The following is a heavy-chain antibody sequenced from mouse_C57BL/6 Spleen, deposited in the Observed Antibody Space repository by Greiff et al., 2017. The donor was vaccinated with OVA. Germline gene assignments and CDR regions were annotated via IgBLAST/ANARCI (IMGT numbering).Heavy chain of an antibody. D-gene: IGHD1-1*01. CDR3: ASPVYYGSSSFAY. CDR2: INPNNGGT. V-gene: IGHV1-22*01. Sequence: VQLQQSGPELVKPGASVKMSCKASGYTFTDYNMHWVKQSHGKSLEWIGYINPNNGGTSYNQKFKGKATLTVNKSSSTAYMELRSLTSEDSAVYYCASPVYYGSSSFAYWGQGTLVTVSA. J-gene: IGHJ3*01. CDR1: GYTFTDYN.